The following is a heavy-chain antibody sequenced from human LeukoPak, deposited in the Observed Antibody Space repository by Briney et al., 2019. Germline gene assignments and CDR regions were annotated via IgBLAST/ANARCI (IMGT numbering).Heavy chain of an antibody. V-gene: IGHV1-8*02. D-gene: IGHD3-10*01. J-gene: IGHJ6*02. CDR2: MNPNSGNT. CDR1: GYTFTSYA. Sequence: GASVKVSCKASGYTFTSYAMHWVRQAPGQRLEWMGWMNPNSGNTGYAQKFQGRVTMTRNTSISTAYMELSSLRSEDTAVYYCASAGSYYYYYYGMDVWGQGTTVTVSS. CDR3: ASAGSYYYYYYGMDV.